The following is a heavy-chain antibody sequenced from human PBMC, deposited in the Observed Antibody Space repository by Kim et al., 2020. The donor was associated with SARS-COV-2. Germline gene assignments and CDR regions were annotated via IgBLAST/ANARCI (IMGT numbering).Heavy chain of an antibody. Sequence: SETLSLTCAVYGGSFSGYYWSWIRQPPGKGLEWIGEINHSGSTNYNPSLKSRVTISVDTSKNQFSLKLSSATAADTAVYYCARAPGAVAPREDAFDIWGQGTMVTVSS. J-gene: IGHJ3*02. CDR2: INHSGST. D-gene: IGHD6-19*01. V-gene: IGHV4-34*01. CDR1: GGSFSGYY. CDR3: ARAPGAVAPREDAFDI.